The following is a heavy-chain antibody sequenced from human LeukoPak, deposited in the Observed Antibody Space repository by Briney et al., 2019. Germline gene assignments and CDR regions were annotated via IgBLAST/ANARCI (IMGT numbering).Heavy chain of an antibody. J-gene: IGHJ5*02. CDR2: VNPRSGDT. CDR1: GYTFTNYY. D-gene: IGHD6-19*01. V-gene: IGHV1-2*02. Sequence: ASVKVSCKGSGYTFTNYYIHWGRQAPGQGLVWMGRVNPRSGDTKYAHDFEGRVFMTRDTSTSTALMEVRGLRPDDTAVYFCASNIAVSLDGFDPWGQGTLVTVSS. CDR3: ASNIAVSLDGFDP.